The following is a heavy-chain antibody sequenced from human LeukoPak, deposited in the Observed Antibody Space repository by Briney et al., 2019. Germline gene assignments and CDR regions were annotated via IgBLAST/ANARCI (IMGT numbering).Heavy chain of an antibody. D-gene: IGHD3-9*01. J-gene: IGHJ4*02. CDR1: GYSISSGYY. CDR3: ARVELAIYFDY. Sequence: SETLSLTCTVSGYSISSGYYWGWIRQPPGKGLEWIGSIYHSGSTYYNPSPKSRVTISVDTSKNQFPLKLSSVTAADTAVYYCARVELAIYFDYWGQGTLVTVSS. CDR2: IYHSGST. V-gene: IGHV4-38-2*02.